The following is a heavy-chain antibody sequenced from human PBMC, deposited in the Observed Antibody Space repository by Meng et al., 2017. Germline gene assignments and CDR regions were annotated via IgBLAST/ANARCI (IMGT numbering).Heavy chain of an antibody. J-gene: IGHJ4*02. CDR2: MNPNSGKT. CDR1: GYTFTSDD. D-gene: IGHD6-19*01. V-gene: IGHV1-8*01. CDR3: ARYVAVAGVDY. Sequence: VQLVQSGAEVKKAGAAVKVSCKASGYTFTSDDINWVRQATGQGLEWMGWMNPNSGKTGYAQKFQGRVTMTRNTSISTAYMELSSLRSEDTAVYYCARYVAVAGVDYWGQGTLVTVSS.